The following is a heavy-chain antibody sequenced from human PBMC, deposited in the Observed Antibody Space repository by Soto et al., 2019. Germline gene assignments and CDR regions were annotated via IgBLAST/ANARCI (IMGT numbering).Heavy chain of an antibody. D-gene: IGHD1-7*01. CDR2: INPNSGGT. Sequence: ASVKVSCKASGYTFTGYYMHWVRQAPGQGLEWMGWINPNSGGTNYAQKFQGWVTMTRDTSISTAYMELSRLRSDDTAVYYCARGPRELRQIKEYFQHWGQGTLVTVSS. J-gene: IGHJ1*01. CDR1: GYTFTGYY. V-gene: IGHV1-2*04. CDR3: ARGPRELRQIKEYFQH.